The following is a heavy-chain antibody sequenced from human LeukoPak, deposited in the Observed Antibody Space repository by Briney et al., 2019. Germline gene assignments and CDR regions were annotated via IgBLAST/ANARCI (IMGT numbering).Heavy chain of an antibody. CDR3: AREGLDSSGCLDS. CDR2: ISAYNGDT. CDR1: GYTFTSYG. Sequence: RASVKVSCKASGYTFTSYGITWVRQAPGQGLEWMGWISAYNGDTNYAQSLQGRVAMTTDTSTSTAYMELRSLRSDDTAVYYCAREGLDSSGCLDSGGQGTMVTVSS. J-gene: IGHJ3*02. D-gene: IGHD3-22*01. V-gene: IGHV1-18*01.